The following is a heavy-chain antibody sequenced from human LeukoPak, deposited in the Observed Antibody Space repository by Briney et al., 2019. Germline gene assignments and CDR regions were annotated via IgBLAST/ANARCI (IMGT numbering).Heavy chain of an antibody. CDR3: ARRVVTATPARYYYYMDV. CDR2: INHSGST. Sequence: PSETLSLTCAVYGGSFSGYYWSWIRQPPGKGLEWIGEINHSGSTNYNPSLKSRVTISVDTSKNQFSLKLSSVTAADTAVYYCARRVVTATPARYYYYMDVWGKGTTVTASS. V-gene: IGHV4-34*01. CDR1: GGSFSGYY. D-gene: IGHD2-21*02. J-gene: IGHJ6*03.